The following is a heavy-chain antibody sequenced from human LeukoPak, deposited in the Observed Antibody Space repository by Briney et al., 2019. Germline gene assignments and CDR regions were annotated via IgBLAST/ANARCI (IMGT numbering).Heavy chain of an antibody. Sequence: GGSLRLSCAASGFTFSSYEMNWVRQAPGKGLEWVSYISSSGSTICYADSVKGRFTISRDNAKNSLYLQMNSLRAEDTAVYYCARPKWNGDLRYWGQGTLVTVSS. D-gene: IGHD1-20*01. J-gene: IGHJ4*02. V-gene: IGHV3-48*03. CDR3: ARPKWNGDLRY. CDR2: ISSSGSTI. CDR1: GFTFSSYE.